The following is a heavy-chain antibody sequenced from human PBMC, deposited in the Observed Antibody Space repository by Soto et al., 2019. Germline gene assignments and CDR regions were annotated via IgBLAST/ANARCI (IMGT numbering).Heavy chain of an antibody. J-gene: IGHJ4*02. CDR1: GGTFRNYA. CDR3: AIPLPKQQLVRGAFDH. D-gene: IGHD6-13*01. Sequence: QVQLVQSGAEVKKPGSSVNLSCKTSGGTFRNYAINWVRQAPGQGLEWMGGSIPVFGTANYAQTFQGRFTITADESTSTAYMELSSLRSEDTAVYYCAIPLPKQQLVRGAFDHWGQGTLVTGAS. V-gene: IGHV1-69*01. CDR2: SIPVFGTA.